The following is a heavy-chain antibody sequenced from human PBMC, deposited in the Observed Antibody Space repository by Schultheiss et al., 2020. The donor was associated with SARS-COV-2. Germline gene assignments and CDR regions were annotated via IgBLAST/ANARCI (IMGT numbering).Heavy chain of an antibody. V-gene: IGHV4-31*03. J-gene: IGHJ6*02. CDR1: GGSISSGGYY. D-gene: IGHD6-19*01. CDR3: ASGRRPGYSSGWDWGTRDYYYYGMDV. CDR2: IYYSGST. Sequence: SETLSLTCTVSGGSISSGGYYWSWIRQHPGKGLEWIGYIYYSGSTYYNPSLKSRVTISVDTSKNQFSLKLSSVTAADTAVYYCASGRRPGYSSGWDWGTRDYYYYGMDVWGQGTTVTVSS.